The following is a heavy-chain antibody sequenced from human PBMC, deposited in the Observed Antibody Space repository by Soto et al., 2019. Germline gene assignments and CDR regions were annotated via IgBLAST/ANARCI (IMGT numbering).Heavy chain of an antibody. J-gene: IGHJ5*02. D-gene: IGHD6-13*01. CDR2: IRQDGGEK. Sequence: PGGSLRLSCVAFGFTFNSYWMSWVRQTPGKGREWGANIRQDGGEKNYVGPGKGLFTISRDNGKHSLHLQMDSLRVEDTGVYYCARDGPPYSVTSGWFGHWVQLALVTVSS. CDR3: ARDGPPYSVTSGWFGH. CDR1: GFTFNSYW. V-gene: IGHV3-7*01.